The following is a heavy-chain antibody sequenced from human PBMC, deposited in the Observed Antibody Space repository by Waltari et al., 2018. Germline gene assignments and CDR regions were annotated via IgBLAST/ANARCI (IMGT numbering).Heavy chain of an antibody. J-gene: IGHJ3*02. D-gene: IGHD3-22*01. CDR3: AGEPYDSSGDNAFDI. CDR2: ISSSGSTI. Sequence: EVQLVESGGGLVQPGGSLRLSCAASGFTFSSYEMNWVRQCPGKGLEWVSYISSSGSTIYYADSVQGRFTISRDNAKNSLYLKMNSLRAEDTAVYYCAGEPYDSSGDNAFDIWGQGTMVTVSS. CDR1: GFTFSSYE. V-gene: IGHV3-48*03.